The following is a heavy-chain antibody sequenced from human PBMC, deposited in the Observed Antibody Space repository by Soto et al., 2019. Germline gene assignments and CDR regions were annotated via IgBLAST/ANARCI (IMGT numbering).Heavy chain of an antibody. V-gene: IGHV6-1*01. CDR3: AIVQGSSYDFVY. Sequence: PSQTLSLTCAISGDSVSSNSTAWNWIRQSPSRGIEWLGRTYYRSKWYNDYAVSVKSRITINPDTSKNQLSLQLKSVTPEDTAVYYCAIVQGSSYDFVYWGQGTLVTVFS. CDR2: TYYRSKWYN. J-gene: IGHJ4*02. CDR1: GDSVSSNSTA. D-gene: IGHD6-6*01.